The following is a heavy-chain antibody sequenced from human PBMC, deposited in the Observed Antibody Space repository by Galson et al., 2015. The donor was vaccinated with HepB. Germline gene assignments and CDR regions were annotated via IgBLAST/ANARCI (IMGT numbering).Heavy chain of an antibody. CDR1: GGTFSSYA. J-gene: IGHJ3*02. V-gene: IGHV1-69*05. Sequence: SVKVSCKASGGTFSSYAISWVRQAPGQGLEWMGGIIPIFGTANYAQKFQGRVTMTRNTSISTAYMELSSLRSEDTAVYYCARPLRFGENDAFDIWGQGTMVTVSS. CDR3: ARPLRFGENDAFDI. D-gene: IGHD3-10*01. CDR2: IIPIFGTA.